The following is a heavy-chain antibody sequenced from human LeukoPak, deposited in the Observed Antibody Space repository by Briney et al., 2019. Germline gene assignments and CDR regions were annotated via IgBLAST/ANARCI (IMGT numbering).Heavy chain of an antibody. CDR3: ARVSGYSGYPFDY. D-gene: IGHD5-12*01. CDR2: IHSGGST. CDR1: GFTVSSNY. V-gene: IGHV3-53*01. J-gene: IGHJ4*02. Sequence: GGSLRLSCAASGFTVSSNYMSWVRQAPGKGLEWVSVIHSGGSTYYADSVKGRFTISRDNSKNTLYLQMNSLRAEDTAVYYCARVSGYSGYPFDYWGQGTLVTVSS.